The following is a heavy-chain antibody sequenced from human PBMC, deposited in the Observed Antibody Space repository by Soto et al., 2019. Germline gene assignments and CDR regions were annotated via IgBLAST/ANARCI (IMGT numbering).Heavy chain of an antibody. D-gene: IGHD3-3*01. V-gene: IGHV3-11*01. CDR2: ISSSGSTI. CDR1: GFTFSSYY. CDR3: ARVYYDFWSGIYYMDV. Sequence: PGGSLRLSCAASGFTFSSYYMSWIRQAPGKGLEWVSYISSSGSTIYYADSVKGRFTISRDNAKNSLYLQMNSLRAEDTAVYYCARVYYDFWSGIYYMDVWGKGTTVNVSS. J-gene: IGHJ6*03.